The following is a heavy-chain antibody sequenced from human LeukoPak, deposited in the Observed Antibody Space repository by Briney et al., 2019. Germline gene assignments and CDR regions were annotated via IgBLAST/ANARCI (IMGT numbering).Heavy chain of an antibody. CDR1: GFTFSSYA. CDR3: AKGDWYCTATSCYNGGYYFDS. V-gene: IGHV3-23*01. J-gene: IGHJ4*02. D-gene: IGHD2-2*02. CDR2: VSSSGVGA. Sequence: PGASLRLSCTASGFTFSSYAMDWVRQAPGKGLEWISAVSSSGVGAYYADSVKGRFTISRDNSKNTLYLQMNYLRADDTAIYFCAKGDWYCTATSCYNGGYYFDSWGQGTLVTVSS.